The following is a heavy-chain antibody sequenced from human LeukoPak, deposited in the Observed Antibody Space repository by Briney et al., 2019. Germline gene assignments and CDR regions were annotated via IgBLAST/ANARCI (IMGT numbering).Heavy chain of an antibody. CDR1: GITFSNYN. D-gene: IGHD2-21*02. Sequence: GGSLRLSCAASGITFSNYNMNWVRQAPGKGLEWVSYISGSSSTIYYADSVKGRFTISRDNAKNSLYLQMNSLRAEDTAVYYCARGGDCPDYWGQGTLVTVSS. CDR2: ISGSSSTI. J-gene: IGHJ4*02. CDR3: ARGGDCPDY. V-gene: IGHV3-48*01.